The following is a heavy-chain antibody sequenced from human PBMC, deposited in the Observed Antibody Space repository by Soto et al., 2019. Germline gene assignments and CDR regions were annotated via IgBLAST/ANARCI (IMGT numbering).Heavy chain of an antibody. CDR3: ARGGDVNYYHGMDV. V-gene: IGHV1-18*01. CDR1: GYTFTSYG. Sequence: AASVKVSCKASGYTFTSYGISWVRQAPGQGLEWMGWISAYNGKTNYAQNVQGRVTMTTDTSTRTAYMDLRSLRSDDTAVYYCARGGDVNYYHGMDVWGQGTTVTVS. J-gene: IGHJ6*02. CDR2: ISAYNGKT. D-gene: IGHD5-12*01.